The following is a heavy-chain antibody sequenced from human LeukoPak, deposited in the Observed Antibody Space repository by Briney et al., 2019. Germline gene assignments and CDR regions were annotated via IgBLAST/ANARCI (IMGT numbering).Heavy chain of an antibody. CDR3: AGDMMGGGWFDP. CDR1: GYTFSRYG. V-gene: IGHV1-18*01. D-gene: IGHD1-26*01. CDR2: ISGYNGNT. J-gene: IGHJ5*02. Sequence: ASVKVSCKASGYTFSRYGISWVRQAPGQGLEWMGWISGYNGNTKSAQMVQGRVTMATDTSTSTAYMELRSLRSDDTAVYYCAGDMMGGGWFDPWGQGTLVTVSS.